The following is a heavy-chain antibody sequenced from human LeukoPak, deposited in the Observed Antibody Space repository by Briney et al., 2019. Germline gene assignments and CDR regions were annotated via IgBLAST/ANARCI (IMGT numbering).Heavy chain of an antibody. CDR2: INPSGGST. J-gene: IGHJ4*02. V-gene: IGHV1-46*01. D-gene: IGHD5-12*01. CDR3: ARERGYSGYELDY. Sequence: ASVTVSCKSSGYTFTSYYMHWVRQPPGQGLGWMGIINPSGGSTSYAQKFQGRVTMTRDTSTSTVYMELSSLRSEDTAVYYCARERGYSGYELDYWGQGTLVTVSS. CDR1: GYTFTSYY.